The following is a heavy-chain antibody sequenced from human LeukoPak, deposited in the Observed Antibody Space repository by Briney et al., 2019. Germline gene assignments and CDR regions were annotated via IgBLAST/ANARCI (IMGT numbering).Heavy chain of an antibody. D-gene: IGHD6-19*01. Sequence: PSETLSLTCTVSGGSISSYYWSWIRHPAGKGLEWIGRIYTSGSTNYNPSLTRRVTMSVDTSKNQLSLKLSSVTAADTAVYYCAHTGYSSGWSASPYFDYWGQGTLVTVSS. CDR3: AHTGYSSGWSASPYFDY. V-gene: IGHV4-4*07. J-gene: IGHJ4*02. CDR2: IYTSGST. CDR1: GGSISSYY.